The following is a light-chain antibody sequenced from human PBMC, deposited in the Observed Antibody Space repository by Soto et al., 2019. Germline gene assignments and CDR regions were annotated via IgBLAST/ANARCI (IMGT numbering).Light chain of an antibody. Sequence: QLVLTQSPSASASLGASVKLTCTLSSGHSNFAIAWHQQQPDRGPRYLMKVNTDGSHDKGDGIPDRFSGSTSGAEWFLTISSLQSEDEADYYCQTWGTGTHVVFGGGTKLTVL. V-gene: IGLV4-69*01. CDR1: SGHSNFA. CDR2: VNTDGSH. CDR3: QTWGTGTHVV. J-gene: IGLJ2*01.